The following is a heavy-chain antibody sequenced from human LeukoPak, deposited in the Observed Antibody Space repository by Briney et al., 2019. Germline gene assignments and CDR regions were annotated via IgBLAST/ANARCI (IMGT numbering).Heavy chain of an antibody. V-gene: IGHV4-59*01. D-gene: IGHD4-17*01. J-gene: IGHJ6*02. CDR3: AREDPQTTGPEGLDV. Sequence: PSETLSLTCTVSGGSISTFYWSWLRQPPGKGLEWIGYIYYSGSTNYNPSLKSRVTISVDTSKNQFSLRLSSVTAADTAVYYCAREDPQTTGPEGLDVWGQRTTVTVFS. CDR2: IYYSGST. CDR1: GGSISTFY.